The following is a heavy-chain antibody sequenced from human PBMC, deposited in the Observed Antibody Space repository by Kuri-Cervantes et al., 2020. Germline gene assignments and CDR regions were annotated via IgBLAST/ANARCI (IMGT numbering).Heavy chain of an antibody. CDR3: ARVGTMVRGVIAGWFDP. Sequence: ASVKVSCKASGYTFTTYGISWVRQAPGQGLEWMGWISAYNGNTKYAQKLQGRVTMTTDTSTSTAYMELRSLRSDDTAVYYCARVGTMVRGVIAGWFDPWGQGTLVTVSS. D-gene: IGHD3-10*01. J-gene: IGHJ5*02. V-gene: IGHV1-18*01. CDR1: GYTFTTYG. CDR2: ISAYNGNT.